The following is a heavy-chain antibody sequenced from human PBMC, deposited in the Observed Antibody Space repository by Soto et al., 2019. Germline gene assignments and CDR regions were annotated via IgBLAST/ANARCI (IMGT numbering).Heavy chain of an antibody. D-gene: IGHD6-13*01. CDR2: TRNKANSYTT. Sequence: SLSLSCAASGFTFRDLYMDWVRPSPGKGQEWVGRTRNKANSYTTEYAASVKGRFTISRDDSKNSLYLQMNSLKTEDTAVYYCAHSSSSWYGDYYYYLDVCGKGTTVTVSS. J-gene: IGHJ6*03. V-gene: IGHV3-72*01. CDR3: AHSSSSWYGDYYYYLDV. CDR1: GFTFRDLY.